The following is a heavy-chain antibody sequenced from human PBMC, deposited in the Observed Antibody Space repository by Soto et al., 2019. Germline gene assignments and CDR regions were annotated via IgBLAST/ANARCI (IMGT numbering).Heavy chain of an antibody. CDR2: INSGNGYT. CDR1: GYTFSSYP. V-gene: IGHV1-3*05. J-gene: IGHJ5*02. D-gene: IGHD2-15*01. Sequence: QVQLVQSGAEEKRPGASVKISCKASGYTFSSYPIHWVRRAPGHRLEWMGWINSGNGYTKYSQKFQARVSITRDTSASTAYMQLSSLRSEDTAVYYCARDRGGYCSGGSCSEAWFDPWGQGTLVTVSS. CDR3: ARDRGGYCSGGSCSEAWFDP.